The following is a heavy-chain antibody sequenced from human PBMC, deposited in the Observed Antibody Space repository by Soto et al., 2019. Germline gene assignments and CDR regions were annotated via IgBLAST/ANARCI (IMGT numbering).Heavy chain of an antibody. D-gene: IGHD6-13*01. J-gene: IGHJ6*02. CDR2: ISKDGSKK. CDR1: GFTFSSYG. CDR3: AKARAAAGLDIYYYGMDV. Sequence: QVQLVESGGGVVQPGRSLRLSCAASGFTFSSYGMHWVRQAPGKGLEWVAVISKDGSKKYYVDSVKGRFTISRDNSKNTLHLQTNSLRPEETAVYYCAKARAAAGLDIYYYGMDVWGQGTMVTVSS. V-gene: IGHV3-30*18.